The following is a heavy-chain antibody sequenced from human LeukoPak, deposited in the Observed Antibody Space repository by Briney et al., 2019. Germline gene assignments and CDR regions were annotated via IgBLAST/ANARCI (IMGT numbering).Heavy chain of an antibody. Sequence: GGSLRLSCAASGFTFDDYAMHWVRQAPGKGLASVSGISWNSGSIGYADSVKGRFTISRDNAKNSLYLQMNSLRAEDMALYYCAKGNPPWLVTGPFDYWGQGTLVTVSS. CDR2: ISWNSGSI. J-gene: IGHJ4*02. CDR1: GFTFDDYA. V-gene: IGHV3-9*03. D-gene: IGHD6-19*01. CDR3: AKGNPPWLVTGPFDY.